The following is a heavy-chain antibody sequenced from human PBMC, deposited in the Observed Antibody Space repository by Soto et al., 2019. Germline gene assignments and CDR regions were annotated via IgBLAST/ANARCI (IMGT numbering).Heavy chain of an antibody. Sequence: GGSLRLSCAASGFTFSSYEMNWVRQAPGKGLEWVSYISSSGSTIYYADSVRGRFTISRDNAKNSLYLQMNSLRAEDTAVYYCARDGGDGYNQFDYWGQGTLVTVSS. CDR1: GFTFSSYE. J-gene: IGHJ4*02. CDR3: ARDGGDGYNQFDY. CDR2: ISSSGSTI. D-gene: IGHD3-16*01. V-gene: IGHV3-48*03.